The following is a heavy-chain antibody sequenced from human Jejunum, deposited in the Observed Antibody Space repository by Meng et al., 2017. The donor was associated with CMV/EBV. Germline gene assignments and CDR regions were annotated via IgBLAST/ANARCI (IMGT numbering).Heavy chain of an antibody. Sequence: QGQRGEAGGGAVQPGGCLRLSCAASGFTFSRYTMHWVRQAPGQGLEWLAIISYDGTNKYYADSLKGRFTISRDNSKNTAFLQMNSLRPDDTGVYYCTSDYGGFDPWGQGTLVTVSS. CDR3: TSDYGGFDP. V-gene: IGHV3-30-3*01. CDR2: ISYDGTNK. CDR1: GFTFSRYT. J-gene: IGHJ5*02. D-gene: IGHD4/OR15-4a*01.